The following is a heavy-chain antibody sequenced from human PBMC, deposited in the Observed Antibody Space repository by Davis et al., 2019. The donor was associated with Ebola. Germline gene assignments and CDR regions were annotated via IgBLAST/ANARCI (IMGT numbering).Heavy chain of an antibody. D-gene: IGHD4-23*01. CDR2: IFPGDSDT. J-gene: IGHJ6*04. CDR1: GYSFTTYW. V-gene: IGHV5-51*01. CDR3: ARGNYGGNSYYYYGMDV. Sequence: GESLKISCKASGYSFTTYWIVWVRQMPGKGLECMGIIFPGDSDTRYSPSFQGQVTISADKSINTAYLQWSSLKASDTARYYCARGNYGGNSYYYYGMDVWGKGTTVTVSS.